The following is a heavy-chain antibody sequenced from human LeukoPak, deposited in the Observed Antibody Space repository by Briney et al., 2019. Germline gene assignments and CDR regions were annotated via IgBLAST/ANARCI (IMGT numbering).Heavy chain of an antibody. J-gene: IGHJ4*02. Sequence: ASVTVSCKHSGYTFTRYYMHWVRQAPGQGREWMGWINPNSGDTNYEQKLQGRVTMTEDTSTDTAYMELSRLRSEDTSVYYCATDRVGPYDYVWGSYRPEDRGGYYFDYWGQGTLVTVSS. CDR2: INPNSGDT. V-gene: IGHV1-2*02. CDR3: ATDRVGPYDYVWGSYRPEDRGGYYFDY. D-gene: IGHD3-16*02. CDR1: GYTFTRYY.